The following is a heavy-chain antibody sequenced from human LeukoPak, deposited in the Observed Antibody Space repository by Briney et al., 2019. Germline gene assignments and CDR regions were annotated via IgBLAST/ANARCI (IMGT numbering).Heavy chain of an antibody. CDR3: ARDLLWGINGMDV. V-gene: IGHV3-21*01. CDR2: ISSSSSYI. J-gene: IGHJ6*02. D-gene: IGHD3-16*01. Sequence: GGSLRLSCAASGFTFSSYSMNWVRQAPGKGLEWVSSISSSSSYIYYADSVKGRFTISRDNAKNSLYLQMNSLRAEDTAVYYCARDLLWGINGMDVWGQGTTVTVSS. CDR1: GFTFSSYS.